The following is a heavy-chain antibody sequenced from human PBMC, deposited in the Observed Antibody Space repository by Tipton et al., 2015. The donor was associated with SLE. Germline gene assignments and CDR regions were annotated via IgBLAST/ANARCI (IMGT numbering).Heavy chain of an antibody. CDR2: INPSGDST. D-gene: IGHD2-8*01. J-gene: IGHJ3*02. V-gene: IGHV1-46*01. CDR3: ATNGQRLNAFDI. CDR1: GHTFTSYY. Sequence: QSGAKVKKPGASVKVSCKASGHTFTSYYIHWVRQAPGQGLEWMGIINPSGDSTSYAQKFQGRVTVTRDTSTSTVHMALSSLRPEDAAVYYCATNGQRLNAFDIWGQGTMVTVSS.